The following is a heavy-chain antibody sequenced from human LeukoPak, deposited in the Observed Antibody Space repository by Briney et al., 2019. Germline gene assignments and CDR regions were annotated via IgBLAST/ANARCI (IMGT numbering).Heavy chain of an antibody. CDR3: ARGQVAARPIDY. V-gene: IGHV4-34*01. D-gene: IGHD6-6*01. CDR1: GGSFSGYY. J-gene: IGHJ4*02. Sequence: SETLSLTCAVYGGSFSGYYWSWIRKPPGKGLEWIGEINHSGSTNYNPSLKSRVTISVDTSKNQFSLKLSSVTAADTAVYYCARGQVAARPIDYWGQGTLVTVSS. CDR2: INHSGST.